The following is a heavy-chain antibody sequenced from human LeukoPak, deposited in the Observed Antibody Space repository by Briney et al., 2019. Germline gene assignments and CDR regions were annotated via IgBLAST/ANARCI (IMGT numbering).Heavy chain of an antibody. CDR3: AVPVYHYYDSSGYYGRDVGLEV. V-gene: IGHV3-23*01. CDR2: ISASGSGT. J-gene: IGHJ6*02. CDR1: GFTFSSYA. D-gene: IGHD3-22*01. Sequence: GGSLRLSCAASGFTFSSYAMSWVRQAPGKGLEWVSAISASGSGTYYADSVKGRFTISRDNSKNTLYLQMNSLRAEDTAVYYCAVPVYHYYDSSGYYGRDVGLEVWGPGTTVTV.